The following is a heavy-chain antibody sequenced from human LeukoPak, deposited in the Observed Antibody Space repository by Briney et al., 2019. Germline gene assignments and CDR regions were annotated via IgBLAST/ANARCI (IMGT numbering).Heavy chain of an antibody. CDR2: IYYSGST. J-gene: IGHJ2*01. Sequence: SETLSLTCSVSGGSISSSTYWWAWIRQPPGKGLEWIGSIYYSGSTYYNPSLKSRVTISLDTSKNQFSLKLSSVTAADTAVYYCASRICGGACYGVFWYFDLWGRGTLVTVSS. CDR3: ASRICGGACYGVFWYFDL. V-gene: IGHV4-39*01. D-gene: IGHD2-21*02. CDR1: GGSISSSTYW.